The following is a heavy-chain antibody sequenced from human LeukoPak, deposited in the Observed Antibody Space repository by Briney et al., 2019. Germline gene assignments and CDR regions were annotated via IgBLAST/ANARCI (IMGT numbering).Heavy chain of an antibody. V-gene: IGHV3-30*18. J-gene: IGHJ4*02. CDR3: AKDNTYYFGSGSYYFYFDY. CDR2: ISYDGSNK. D-gene: IGHD3-10*01. CDR1: GFTFSSYG. Sequence: GGSLRLSCAASGFTFSSYGMHWVRQAPGKGLEWVAMISYDGSNKYFADSVKGRFTISRDNSKNPLYLQMDSLRAEDTAVYYCAKDNTYYFGSGSYYFYFDYWGQGTLVTVSS.